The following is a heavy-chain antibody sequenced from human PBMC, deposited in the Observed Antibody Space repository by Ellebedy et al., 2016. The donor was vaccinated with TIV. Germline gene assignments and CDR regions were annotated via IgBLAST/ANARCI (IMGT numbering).Heavy chain of an antibody. CDR2: INHSGST. V-gene: IGHV4-34*01. J-gene: IGHJ4*02. Sequence: SETLSLTCAVYGGSFSGYYWSWIRQPPGKGLEWIGEINHSGSTNYNPSLKSRVTVSVDTSKNQFSLKLSSVTAADTAVYYCARAFAHAADYWGQGTLVTVSS. CDR3: ARAFAHAADY. CDR1: GGSFSGYY. D-gene: IGHD3-10*01.